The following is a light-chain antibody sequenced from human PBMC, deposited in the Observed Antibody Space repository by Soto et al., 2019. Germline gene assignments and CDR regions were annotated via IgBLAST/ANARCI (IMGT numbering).Light chain of an antibody. CDR1: QTVSGN. CDR3: QQYNDWSS. J-gene: IGKJ4*01. CDR2: RAT. Sequence: EIVVTQSPATLSVSPGERVTLSCRASQTVSGNLAWYQQKPGQAPRLLIYRATTRATGIPARFSSSGSGTEFTLTISSLQAEDFAVYYCQQYNDWSSFGGGTKVEIK. V-gene: IGKV3-15*01.